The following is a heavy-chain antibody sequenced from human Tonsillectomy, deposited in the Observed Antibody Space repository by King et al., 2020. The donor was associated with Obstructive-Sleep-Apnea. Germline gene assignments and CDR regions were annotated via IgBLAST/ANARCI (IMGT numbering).Heavy chain of an antibody. J-gene: IGHJ4*02. Sequence: VQLVESGGGVVQPGRSLRLSCAASGFTFSSYGIHWVRQAPGKGLEWVAGISYDGTKKYYADSVKGRFTISRDNSKNTLDLQMNSRRAEDTAVYYCAKDRSDSGSYPYYFDYWGQGTLVTVSS. CDR3: AKDRSDSGSYPYYFDY. CDR2: ISYDGTKK. V-gene: IGHV3-30*18. CDR1: GFTFSSYG. D-gene: IGHD1-26*01.